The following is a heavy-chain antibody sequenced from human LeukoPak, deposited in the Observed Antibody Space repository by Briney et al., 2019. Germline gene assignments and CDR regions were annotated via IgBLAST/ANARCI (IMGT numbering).Heavy chain of an antibody. CDR2: IYTSGST. CDR3: ARGGYCGGDCYFYY. Sequence: PSETLSLTCTVSGGSISSGSYYWSWIRQPAGKGLEWIGHIYTSGSTNYNPSLKSRVTISVDTSKNQFSLKLSSVSAADTAVYYCARGGYCGGDCYFYYWGQGTLVTVSS. V-gene: IGHV4-61*09. J-gene: IGHJ4*02. D-gene: IGHD2-21*02. CDR1: GGSISSGSYY.